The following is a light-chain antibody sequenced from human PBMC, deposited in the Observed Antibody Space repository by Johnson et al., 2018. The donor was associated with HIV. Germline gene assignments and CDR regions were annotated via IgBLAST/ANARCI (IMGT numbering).Light chain of an antibody. J-gene: IGLJ1*01. CDR3: GTWDSSLGAHYV. V-gene: IGLV1-51*01. CDR2: DND. CDR1: SSNIGSNY. Sequence: QSVLTQPPSVSAAPGQKVTISCSGSSSNIGSNYVSWYQQLPGTAPKLLIYDNDKRPSGIPDRFSGSKSGTSATLVITGLQTGDEADYYCGTWDSSLGAHYVFGSGTEVTVL.